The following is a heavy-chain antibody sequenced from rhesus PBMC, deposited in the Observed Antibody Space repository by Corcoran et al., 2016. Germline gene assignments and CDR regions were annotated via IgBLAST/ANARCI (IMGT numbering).Heavy chain of an antibody. D-gene: IGHD2-21*01. J-gene: IGHJ4*01. CDR3: ARVKRMVAMPTYFDY. CDR2: RYGSGSST. Sequence: QLQLQESGPGLVKPSETLSVTCAVSGGSISSSYWSWIRQAPGKGLEWIGYRYGSGSSTNYNPSLKSRVTLSVDTSKNQLSLKLSSVTSADTAVYYCARVKRMVAMPTYFDYWGQGVLVTVSS. V-gene: IGHV4-169*01. CDR1: GGSISSSY.